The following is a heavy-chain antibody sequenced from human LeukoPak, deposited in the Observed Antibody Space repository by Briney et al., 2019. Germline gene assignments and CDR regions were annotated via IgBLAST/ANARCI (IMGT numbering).Heavy chain of an antibody. D-gene: IGHD3-16*01. CDR2: IQSNSAGT. Sequence: GASVKASCTASGYTFTVYYICWVRQAPGQGLEWMGWIQSNSAGTNYAQKFQGRVTMTRDTSISTAYMELTGLRSDDTAVYYCARDLGDYDFDSWGQGTLVTVSS. CDR1: GYTFTVYY. CDR3: ARDLGDYDFDS. J-gene: IGHJ4*02. V-gene: IGHV1-2*02.